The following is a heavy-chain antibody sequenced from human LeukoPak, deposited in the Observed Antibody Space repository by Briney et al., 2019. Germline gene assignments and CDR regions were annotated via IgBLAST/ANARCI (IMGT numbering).Heavy chain of an antibody. V-gene: IGHV3-74*01. CDR2: INSDGSST. Sequence: PGGSLRLSCAASGFTFSSYWMHWVRQAPGKGLVWVSRINSDGSSTTYADSVKGRFTISRDNAKNTLYLQMNSLRAEDTAVYYCANSFLLTTVNYWGQGTLVTVSS. CDR1: GFTFSSYW. J-gene: IGHJ4*02. CDR3: ANSFLLTTVNY. D-gene: IGHD4-17*01.